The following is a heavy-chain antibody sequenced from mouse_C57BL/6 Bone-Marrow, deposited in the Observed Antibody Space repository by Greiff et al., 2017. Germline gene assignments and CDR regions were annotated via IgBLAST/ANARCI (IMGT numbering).Heavy chain of an antibody. Sequence: QVQLQQSGAELVRPGTSVKVSCKASGYAFTNYLIEWVKQRPGQGLEWIGVINPGSGGTNYNEKFKGKATLTADKYSSTSYMQLSILTSEASAVYFCAKEGVVGYAMDYWGQGTSVTVSS. CDR2: INPGSGGT. J-gene: IGHJ4*01. V-gene: IGHV1-54*01. D-gene: IGHD1-1*01. CDR1: GYAFTNYL. CDR3: AKEGVVGYAMDY.